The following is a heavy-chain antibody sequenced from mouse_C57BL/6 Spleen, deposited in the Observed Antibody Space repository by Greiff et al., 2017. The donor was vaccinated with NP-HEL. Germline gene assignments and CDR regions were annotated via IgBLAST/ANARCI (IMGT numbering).Heavy chain of an antibody. CDR3: AKSRFYDGYLWFAY. J-gene: IGHJ3*01. CDR2: INYDGSST. V-gene: IGHV5-16*01. Sequence: EVKLMESEGGLVQPGSSMKLSCTASGFTFSDYYMAWVRQVPEKGLEWVANINYDGSSTYYLDSLKSRFIISRDNAKNILYLQMSSLKSEDTATYYCAKSRFYDGYLWFAYWGQGTLVTVSA. CDR1: GFTFSDYY. D-gene: IGHD2-3*01.